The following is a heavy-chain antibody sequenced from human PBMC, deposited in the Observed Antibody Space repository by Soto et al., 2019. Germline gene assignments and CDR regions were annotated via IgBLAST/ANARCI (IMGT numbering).Heavy chain of an antibody. CDR1: GGTFSGYG. J-gene: IGHJ5*01. D-gene: IGHD1-26*01. CDR3: ARDLGSGSYYCRAGS. V-gene: IGHV1-69*12. CDR2: IIPIFGTA. Sequence: QVQLVQSGAEVKKPGSSAKVSCKASGGTFSGYGISWVRQAPGQGLEWMGGIIPIFGTANYAQKFQGRVTITADESTSTAYMELSSLRSEDTAVYYCARDLGSGSYYCRAGSWGHGALVTVS.